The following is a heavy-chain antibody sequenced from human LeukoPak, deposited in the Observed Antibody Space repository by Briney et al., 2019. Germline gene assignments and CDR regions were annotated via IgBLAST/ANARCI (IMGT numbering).Heavy chain of an antibody. J-gene: IGHJ4*02. CDR2: ISANDGNT. V-gene: IGHV1-18*04. CDR3: ARESHVTREDY. CDR1: GYTFTSNY. Sequence: GASVKVSCKASGYTFTSNYIHWVRQAPGQGLEWMGWISANDGNTDYPQKLQGRVTMTTDTSTSTACMELRSLRSDDTAVYYCARESHVTREDYWGQGTLVTVSS. D-gene: IGHD3-10*01.